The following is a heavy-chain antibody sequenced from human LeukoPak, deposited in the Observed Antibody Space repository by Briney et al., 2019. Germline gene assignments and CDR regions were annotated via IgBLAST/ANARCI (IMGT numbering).Heavy chain of an antibody. CDR1: GGSISSSTFY. D-gene: IGHD3-22*01. J-gene: IGHJ3*02. CDR3: ARVSQYYDSSGYSYAFDI. Sequence: SETLSLTCAVSGGSISSSTFYWAWIRQPPGKGLEWIGSIYYRGSTYYKPSLQSRITMSVDTSKDQFSLKLSPVTAADTAIYYCARVSQYYDSSGYSYAFDIWGQGTMVTVSS. V-gene: IGHV4-39*07. CDR2: IYYRGST.